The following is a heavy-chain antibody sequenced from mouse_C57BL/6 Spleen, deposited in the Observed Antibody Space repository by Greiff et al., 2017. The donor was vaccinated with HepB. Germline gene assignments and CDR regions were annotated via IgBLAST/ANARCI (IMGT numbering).Heavy chain of an antibody. CDR1: GYTFTSYW. D-gene: IGHD2-5*01. V-gene: IGHV1-69*01. CDR3: ATEGSYYSNSNVWYFDV. J-gene: IGHJ1*03. Sequence: QVQLQQPGAELVMPGASVKLSCKASGYTFTSYWMHWVKQRPGQGLEWIGEIDPSDSYTNYNQKFKGKSTLTVDKSSSTAYMQLSSLTSEDSAVYYCATEGSYYSNSNVWYFDVWGTGTTVTVSS. CDR2: IDPSDSYT.